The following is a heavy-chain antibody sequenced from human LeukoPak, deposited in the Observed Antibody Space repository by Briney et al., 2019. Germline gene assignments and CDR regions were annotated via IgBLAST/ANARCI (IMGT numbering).Heavy chain of an antibody. CDR1: GGSISGYY. Sequence: SETLSLTCTVSGGSISGYYWSWIRQPPGKGLEWIGYMYYSGSTKYNPFLKSRVTISVDTSKNQLSLKLSSVTAADTAVYYCARQDYYYYMDVWGKGTTVTVSS. J-gene: IGHJ6*03. CDR2: MYYSGST. CDR3: ARQDYYYYMDV. V-gene: IGHV4-59*08.